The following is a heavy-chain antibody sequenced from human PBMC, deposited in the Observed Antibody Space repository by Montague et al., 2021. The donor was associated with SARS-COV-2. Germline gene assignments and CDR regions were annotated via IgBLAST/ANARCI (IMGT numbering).Heavy chain of an antibody. Sequence: TLSRTCTVSGGSISSGGYYWSWIRQHPGKGLEWIGYIYYSGSTYYNPSLKSRVTISVDTSKNQFSLKLSSVTAADTAVYYCARVNTVRVYWFDPWGQGTLVTVSS. V-gene: IGHV4-31*03. J-gene: IGHJ5*02. CDR2: IYYSGST. CDR1: GGSISSGGYY. CDR3: ARVNTVRVYWFDP. D-gene: IGHD4-11*01.